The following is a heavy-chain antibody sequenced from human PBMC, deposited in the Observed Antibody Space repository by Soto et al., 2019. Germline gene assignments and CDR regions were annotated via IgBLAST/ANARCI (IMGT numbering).Heavy chain of an antibody. CDR2: IWHDGGNK. Sequence: PGASLRLSCAASGFTFSSYGMHWVRQAPGKGLEWVAFIWHDGGNKFYAESVKGRFTISRDNSKNTLYLQMTSLSAEDTAMYYCARDGDVNTGFGKDYWGQGIRVTV. D-gene: IGHD3-16*01. CDR3: ARDGDVNTGFGKDY. V-gene: IGHV3-33*01. J-gene: IGHJ4*02. CDR1: GFTFSSYG.